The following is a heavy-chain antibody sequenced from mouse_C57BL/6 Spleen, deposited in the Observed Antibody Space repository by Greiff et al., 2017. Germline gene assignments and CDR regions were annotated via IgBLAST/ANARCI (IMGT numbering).Heavy chain of an antibody. CDR2: ISYSGST. Sequence: EVKLMESGPGMVKPSQSLSLTCTVTGYSITSGYDWYWLRHFPGNKLEWMGYISYSGSTNYNPSLKSRISITHDTSKNHFFLKLNSVTTEDTATYCCASEGGYDYDGGNWLAYWGQGTLVTVSA. CDR3: ASEGGYDYDGGNWLAY. J-gene: IGHJ3*01. D-gene: IGHD2-4*01. V-gene: IGHV3-1*01. CDR1: GYSITSGYD.